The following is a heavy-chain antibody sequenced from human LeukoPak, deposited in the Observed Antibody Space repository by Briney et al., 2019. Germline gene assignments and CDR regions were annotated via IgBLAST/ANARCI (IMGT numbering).Heavy chain of an antibody. CDR2: ISAYNGNT. CDR3: ARDNYGSGSPHMDV. V-gene: IGHV1-18*04. Sequence: ASVKVSCKASGYTFTSYGISWVRQAPGQGLEWMGWISAYNGNTNYAQKLQGRVTMTTDTSTSTAYMELRSLRSDDTAVYYCARDNYGSGSPHMDVWGKGTTVTVSS. CDR1: GYTFTSYG. D-gene: IGHD3-10*01. J-gene: IGHJ6*04.